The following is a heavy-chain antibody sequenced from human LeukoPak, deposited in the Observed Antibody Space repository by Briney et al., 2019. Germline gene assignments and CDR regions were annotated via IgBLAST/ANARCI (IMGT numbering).Heavy chain of an antibody. CDR2: ISSSGSTI. Sequence: PGGSLRLSCAASGFTFSDYYMSWIRQAPGKGLEWGSYISSSGSTIYYADSVKGRFTISRDNAKNSLYLQMNSLRAEDTAVYYCAREGYSSSSPYYYYGMDVWGQGTTVTVSS. D-gene: IGHD6-6*01. J-gene: IGHJ6*02. CDR3: AREGYSSSSPYYYYGMDV. V-gene: IGHV3-11*01. CDR1: GFTFSDYY.